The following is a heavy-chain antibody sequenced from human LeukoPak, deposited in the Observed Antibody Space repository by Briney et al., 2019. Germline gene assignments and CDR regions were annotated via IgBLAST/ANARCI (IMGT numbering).Heavy chain of an antibody. CDR1: GGSISSYY. CDR3: ARGPLIVVVTATAYYFDY. CDR2: IYYSGST. V-gene: IGHV4-59*01. Sequence: SETLSLTCTVSGGSISSYYWSWIRQPPGKGLEWIGYIYYSGSTNYNPSLKSRVTISVDTSKNQFSLKLSSVTAADTAVYYCARGPLIVVVTATAYYFDYWGQGTLVTVSS. D-gene: IGHD2-21*02. J-gene: IGHJ4*02.